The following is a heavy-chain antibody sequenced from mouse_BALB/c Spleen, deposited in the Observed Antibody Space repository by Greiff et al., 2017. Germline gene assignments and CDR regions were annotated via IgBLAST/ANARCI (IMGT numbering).Heavy chain of an antibody. J-gene: IGHJ4*01. CDR1: GFTFTDYN. V-gene: IGHV1-18*01. CDR2: INPNNGGT. D-gene: IGHD2-10*01. CDR3: ARQRAYYGAMDY. Sequence: VQLQQSGPELVKPGASVKIPCKASGFTFTDYNMDWVNQSHGKSLEWIGAINPNNGGTIYNQKFKGKATLTVDKSSSTSYMELRNLTSEDTAVYYCARQRAYYGAMDYWGQGTSVTVSS.